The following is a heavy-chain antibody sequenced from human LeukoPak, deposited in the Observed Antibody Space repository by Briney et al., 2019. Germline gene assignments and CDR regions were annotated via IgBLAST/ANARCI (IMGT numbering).Heavy chain of an antibody. CDR3: AREALGAFDI. J-gene: IGHJ3*02. Sequence: PSETLSLTCTVSGGSISSYYWSWIRQPPGKGLEWIGYIYCSGSTNYNPSLKSRVTISVDTSKNRFSLKLSSVTAADTAVYYCAREALGAFDIWGQGTMVTVSS. CDR1: GGSISSYY. V-gene: IGHV4-59*01. CDR2: IYCSGST. D-gene: IGHD7-27*01.